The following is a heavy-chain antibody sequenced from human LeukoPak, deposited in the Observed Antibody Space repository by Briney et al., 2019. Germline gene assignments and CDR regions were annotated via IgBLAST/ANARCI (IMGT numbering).Heavy chain of an antibody. D-gene: IGHD3-22*01. Sequence: SETLSLTCSVSGGSISTYYWTWIRQTPGKGLEGIGYSHYSGGTNYNPSLKSRVTISVDTSKNQFSLRLNSVTAADTAIYYCARAPRGESDAASGFYGMDVWGQGTTVTVSS. CDR1: GGSISTYY. J-gene: IGHJ6*02. CDR3: ARAPRGESDAASGFYGMDV. CDR2: SHYSGGT. V-gene: IGHV4-59*01.